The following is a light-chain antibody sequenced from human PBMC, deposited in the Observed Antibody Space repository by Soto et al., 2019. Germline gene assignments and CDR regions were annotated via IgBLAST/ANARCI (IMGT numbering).Light chain of an antibody. Sequence: EIVMTQSPATLSVSPGERATLSCWASQSVSSSLAWYQQKPGQAPRLLIYGASTRATGIPARFSGSGSGTVFTFNISSLQSEDLAVYICQQYNKWPLSFGGGTKV. CDR3: QQYNKWPLS. J-gene: IGKJ4*01. CDR2: GAS. V-gene: IGKV3-15*01. CDR1: QSVSSS.